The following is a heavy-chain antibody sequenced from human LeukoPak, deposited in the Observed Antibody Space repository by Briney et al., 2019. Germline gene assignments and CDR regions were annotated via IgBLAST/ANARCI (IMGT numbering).Heavy chain of an antibody. CDR3: ARGSAWAAAGTMYNWFDP. CDR1: GGSFSGYY. J-gene: IGHJ5*02. V-gene: IGHV4-34*01. CDR2: INHSGST. Sequence: PSETLSLTCAVYGGSFSGYYWSWIRQPPGKRLEWIGEINHSGSTNYNPSLKSRVAISVDTSKNQCSLKLSSVTAADTAVYYCARGSAWAAAGTMYNWFDPWGQRTMVTVSS. D-gene: IGHD6-13*01.